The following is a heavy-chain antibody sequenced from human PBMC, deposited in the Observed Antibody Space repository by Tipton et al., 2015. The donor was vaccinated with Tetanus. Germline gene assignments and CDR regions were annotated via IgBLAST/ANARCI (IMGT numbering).Heavy chain of an antibody. CDR1: GFTFTNSA. J-gene: IGHJ4*02. V-gene: IGHV3-23*01. D-gene: IGHD3-10*01. CDR2: ITGSGGST. CDR3: AATPPLRD. Sequence: SLRLSCTASGFTFTNSAMSWVRQAPGKGLEWVSAITGSGGSTYYADSVKGRFTISRDNYKNTLYLQMNSLTAEGTAVYYCAATPPLRDWGQGTLCAVSS.